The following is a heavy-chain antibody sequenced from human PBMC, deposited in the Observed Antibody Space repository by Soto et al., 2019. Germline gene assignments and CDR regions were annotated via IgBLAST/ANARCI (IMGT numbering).Heavy chain of an antibody. V-gene: IGHV2-5*02. Sequence: QITLKESGPTLVKPTQTLTLTCTLSGSSLSTSGVGVGWIRQSPGRALEWLALIYWDDDKRYSPSLKNRLTITDDAANNPVVLTMPNMDPGETGTSYCRWHCSGAGCDSAVSLGRDTHYITDVWGIGTAVTVSP. CDR1: GSSLSTSGVG. J-gene: IGHJ6*04. D-gene: IGHD2-15*01. CDR3: RWHCSGAGCDSAVSLGRDTHYITDV. CDR2: IYWDDDK.